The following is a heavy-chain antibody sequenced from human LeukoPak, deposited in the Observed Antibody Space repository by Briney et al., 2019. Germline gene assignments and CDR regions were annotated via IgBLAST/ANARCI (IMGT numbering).Heavy chain of an antibody. D-gene: IGHD2-2*02. CDR3: ARCTSTSCYNLDY. J-gene: IGHJ4*02. V-gene: IGHV4-61*09. CDR1: GGSINSGSFY. CDR2: VYTTGTT. Sequence: SETLSLTCTVSGGSINSGSFYWNWIRQSAGKGLEWIGHVYTTGTTNCNPSLRSRVTISLDTSKNQFSLNLNSVTAADTAVYYCARCTSTSCYNLDYWSQGTLVTVS.